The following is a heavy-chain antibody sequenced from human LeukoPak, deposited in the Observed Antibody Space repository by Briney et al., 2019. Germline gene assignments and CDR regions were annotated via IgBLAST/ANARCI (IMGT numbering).Heavy chain of an antibody. D-gene: IGHD2-15*01. CDR1: GFTFSSYS. CDR3: ASRIVVGAFDI. V-gene: IGHV3-21*01. Sequence: GGSLRLSCAASGFTFSSYSMNWVRQAPGKGLEWVSSISSSSSYIYYAGSVKGRFTISRDNAKNSLYLQMNSLRAEDTAVYYCASRIVVGAFDIWGQGTMVTVSS. CDR2: ISSSSSYI. J-gene: IGHJ3*02.